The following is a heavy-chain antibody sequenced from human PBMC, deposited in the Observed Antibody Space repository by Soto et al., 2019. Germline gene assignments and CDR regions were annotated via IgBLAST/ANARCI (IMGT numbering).Heavy chain of an antibody. J-gene: IGHJ6*02. V-gene: IGHV4-61*01. CDR3: ARKYEGGDFWRGYSNQVHYYGMDV. D-gene: IGHD3-3*01. CDR1: GASVSSGSYY. CDR2: IYYSGSP. Sequence: SETLSLTCTVSGASVSSGSYYWSWIRQPPVKGLEWIGYIYYSGSPKYNPSLKSRVTMSVDTSKNQFSLRLSSMTVADTAVYYCARKYEGGDFWRGYSNQVHYYGMDVWGQGTTVTVS.